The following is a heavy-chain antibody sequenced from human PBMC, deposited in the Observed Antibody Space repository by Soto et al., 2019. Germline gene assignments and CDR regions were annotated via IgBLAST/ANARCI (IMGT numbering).Heavy chain of an antibody. Sequence: QVQLVQSGAEVKKPGSSVKVSCKASGGTFSSYTISWVRQAPGQGLEWMGRIIPILGIANYAQKFQGRVTITADKSMSTAYMELSSLRSEDTAVYYCAREPSYYDILTGYSNWFDPWGQGTLVTVSS. CDR2: IIPILGIA. D-gene: IGHD3-9*01. CDR1: GGTFSSYT. V-gene: IGHV1-69*08. CDR3: AREPSYYDILTGYSNWFDP. J-gene: IGHJ5*02.